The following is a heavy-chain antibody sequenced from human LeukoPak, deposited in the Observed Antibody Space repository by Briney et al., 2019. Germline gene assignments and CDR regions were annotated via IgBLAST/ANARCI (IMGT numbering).Heavy chain of an antibody. CDR1: GGTFSSYA. V-gene: IGHV1-69*04. J-gene: IGHJ5*02. CDR3: ARDWNDPNWFDP. CDR2: IIPILGIA. Sequence: SVKVSCKASGGTFSSYAISWVRQAPGQGLEWMGRIIPILGIANYAQKFQGRVTITADKSTSKAYMELSSLRSEDTSVYYCARDWNDPNWFDPWGQGTLVTVSS. D-gene: IGHD1-1*01.